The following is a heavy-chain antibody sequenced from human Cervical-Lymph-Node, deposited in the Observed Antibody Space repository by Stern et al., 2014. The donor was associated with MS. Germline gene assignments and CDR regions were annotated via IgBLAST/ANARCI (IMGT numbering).Heavy chain of an antibody. D-gene: IGHD4-17*01. CDR3: ATMPYVDVDY. CDR1: GFTFSSYG. Sequence: QVQLVQSGGGVVQPGRSLRLSCAASGFTFSSYGMHWVRQAPGKGLEWVAVIWYDGSNKYYADSVKGRFTISRDNSKNTLYLQMNSLRAEDTAVYYCATMPYVDVDYWGQGTLVTVSS. CDR2: IWYDGSNK. V-gene: IGHV3-33*01. J-gene: IGHJ4*02.